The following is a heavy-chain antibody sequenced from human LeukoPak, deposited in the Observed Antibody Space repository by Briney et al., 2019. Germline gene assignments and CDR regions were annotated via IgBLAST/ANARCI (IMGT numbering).Heavy chain of an antibody. CDR1: GFTFSSYG. D-gene: IGHD1-1*01. CDR2: IRYDGSNK. J-gene: IGHJ6*03. Sequence: GGFLRLSCAASGFTFSSYGMHWVRQAPGKGLEWVAFIRYDGSNKYYADSVKGRFTISRDNSKNTLYLQMNSLRAEDTAVYYCAKDPHEVHCYYYYMDVWGKGTTVTVSS. CDR3: AKDPHEVHCYYYYMDV. V-gene: IGHV3-30*02.